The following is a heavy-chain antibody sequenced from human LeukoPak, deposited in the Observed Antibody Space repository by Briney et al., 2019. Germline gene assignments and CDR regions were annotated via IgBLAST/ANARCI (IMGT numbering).Heavy chain of an antibody. Sequence: PETLSLTCAVYGGSFSGYYWSWIRQPPGKGLEWIGEINHSGSTNYNPSLKSRVTISVDTSKNQFSLKLSSVTAADTAVYYCAIRTGYYGNYYYGMDVWGKGTTVTVSS. CDR2: INHSGST. CDR1: GGSFSGYY. CDR3: AIRTGYYGNYYYGMDV. V-gene: IGHV4-34*01. J-gene: IGHJ6*04. D-gene: IGHD3/OR15-3a*01.